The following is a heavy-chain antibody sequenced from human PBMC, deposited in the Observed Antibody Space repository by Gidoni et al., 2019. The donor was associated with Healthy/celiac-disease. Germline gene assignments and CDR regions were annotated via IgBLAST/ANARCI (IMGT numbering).Heavy chain of an antibody. CDR3: ASKRIVGAAFSDAFDI. D-gene: IGHD1-26*01. J-gene: IGHJ3*02. Sequence: QLQLQESGPGLVKPSETLSLTCTVSGGSISSSSYFWGWIRQPPGKGLEWIGSIYYSGSTYYNPSLKSRVTISVDTSKNQFSLKLSSVTAADTAVYYCASKRIVGAAFSDAFDIWGQGTMVTVSS. CDR2: IYYSGST. V-gene: IGHV4-39*01. CDR1: GGSISSSSYF.